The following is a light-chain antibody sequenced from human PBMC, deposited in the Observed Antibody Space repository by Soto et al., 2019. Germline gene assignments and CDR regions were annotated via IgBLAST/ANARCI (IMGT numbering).Light chain of an antibody. Sequence: DIVRTQSQLSLHVTPGKPASISWRSSQSVLHSHGYHYLDWYLQKPGQSPQLLIYLASNRASGVPDRFSGSGSGTYFTLKISRVEAQDVGVYYCMQVLQGPSTFGLWTRLE. CDR2: LAS. J-gene: IGKJ5*01. V-gene: IGKV2-28*01. CDR3: MQVLQGPST. CDR1: QSVLHSHGYHY.